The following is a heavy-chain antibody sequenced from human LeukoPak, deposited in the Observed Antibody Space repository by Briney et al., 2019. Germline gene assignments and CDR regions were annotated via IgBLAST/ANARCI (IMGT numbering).Heavy chain of an antibody. CDR3: ARASGYYYDWFDP. J-gene: IGHJ5*02. CDR2: ISTDGSYK. D-gene: IGHD3-22*01. V-gene: IGHV3-30*03. Sequence: GGSLRLSCAASGFTFSDYGMQWVRQAPGKGLEWVALISTDGSYKDYADSVKGRFTLSRDNSKNTLFLQMNSLRVEDTAVYYCARASGYYYDWFDPWGQGTLVTVSP. CDR1: GFTFSDYG.